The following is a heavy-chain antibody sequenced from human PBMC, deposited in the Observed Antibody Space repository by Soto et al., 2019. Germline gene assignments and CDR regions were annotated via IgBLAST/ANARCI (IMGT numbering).Heavy chain of an antibody. Sequence: PGGSLRLSCAASGFTFSGYSMNWVRQAPGKGLEWVSYISSSSSTIYYADSVKGRFTISRDNAKNSLYLQMNSLRDEDTAVYYCARDSDIVAPYYYGMDVWGQGTTVTVSS. CDR3: ARDSDIVAPYYYGMDV. CDR1: GFTFSGYS. J-gene: IGHJ6*02. CDR2: ISSSSSTI. V-gene: IGHV3-48*02. D-gene: IGHD2-15*01.